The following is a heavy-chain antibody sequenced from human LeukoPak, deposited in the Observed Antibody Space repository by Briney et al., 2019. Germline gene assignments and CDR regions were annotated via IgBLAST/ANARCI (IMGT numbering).Heavy chain of an antibody. Sequence: PGRSLRLSCAASGFTFDDYAMHWVRQAPGKGLEWVSGISWNSGSIGYADSVKGRFTISRDNAKNSLYLQMNSLRAEDTALYYCAKDVGSSGRSWFDPWGQGTLVTVSS. CDR1: GFTFDDYA. CDR3: AKDVGSSGRSWFDP. D-gene: IGHD6-6*01. J-gene: IGHJ5*02. CDR2: ISWNSGSI. V-gene: IGHV3-9*01.